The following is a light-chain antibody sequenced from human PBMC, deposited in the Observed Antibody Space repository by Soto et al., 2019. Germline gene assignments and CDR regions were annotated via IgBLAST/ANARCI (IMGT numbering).Light chain of an antibody. CDR1: QSISRW. CDR2: DAS. CDR3: QQYNSYWT. V-gene: IGKV1-5*01. Sequence: DIHMIQSPSTLSASLGDRVTITFRASQSISRWLAWYQQKPGKAPKLLIFDASSLETGVPSRFSGSASGTDFTLTISSLQPDDFATYYCQQYNSYWTFGQGTKVDIK. J-gene: IGKJ1*01.